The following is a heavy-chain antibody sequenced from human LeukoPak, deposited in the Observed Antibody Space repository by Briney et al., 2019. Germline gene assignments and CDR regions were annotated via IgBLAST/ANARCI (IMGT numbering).Heavy chain of an antibody. J-gene: IGHJ5*02. D-gene: IGHD5-12*01. V-gene: IGHV3-21*04. CDR3: ARGRYSGYDFPNWFDP. CDR2: ISGRSADI. Sequence: GGSLRLSCAASGITFSSYAMNWVRQAPGKGLEWVSSISGRSADIYYADALKGRFTISRDDAKNLLYLDMNSLRAEDTAVYYCARGRYSGYDFPNWFDPWGQGTLVTVSS. CDR1: GITFSSYA.